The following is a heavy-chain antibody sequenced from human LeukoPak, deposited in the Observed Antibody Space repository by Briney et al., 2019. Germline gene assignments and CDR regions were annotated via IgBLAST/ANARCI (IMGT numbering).Heavy chain of an antibody. V-gene: IGHV4-4*07. Sequence: SETLSLTCTVSGGSISSYYWSWMRQPAGKGLEWIGRIYSSGSTAYNPSLRSRLTVSLDTSRNQFSLKLISVTAADTAVYYCARGGGSSWLSPLDYWGQGALVTVSS. D-gene: IGHD6-13*01. CDR1: GGSISSYY. CDR3: ARGGGSSWLSPLDY. CDR2: IYSSGST. J-gene: IGHJ4*02.